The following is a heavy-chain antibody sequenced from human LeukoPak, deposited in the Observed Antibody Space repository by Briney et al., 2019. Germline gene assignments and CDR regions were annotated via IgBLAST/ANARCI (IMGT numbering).Heavy chain of an antibody. CDR3: ARDGRYCSGDSCYDLDY. D-gene: IGHD2-15*01. CDR1: GYTLRNYD. CDR2: ISVYNGNT. V-gene: IGHV1-18*01. Sequence: ASVKVSCKASGYTLRNYDISWVRQAPGQGLEWMGWISVYNGNTNYAQKFQGRVTMTTDTSTSTAYMELRSLRSDDTAVYYCARDGRYCSGDSCYDLDYWGQGTLVTVSS. J-gene: IGHJ4*02.